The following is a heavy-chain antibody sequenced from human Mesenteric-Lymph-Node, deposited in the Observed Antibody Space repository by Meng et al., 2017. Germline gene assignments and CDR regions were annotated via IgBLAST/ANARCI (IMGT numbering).Heavy chain of an antibody. J-gene: IGHJ4*02. Sequence: QVQLEQYGPGPVDPSQTRSLTCASSGYIVSSISAAWHWIRQSPAGGLEWLGRTYYRSNWYHEYAVSVKSRLSIIPDTPKNQFSLQRNSMTPEDTAVYYCARGINGGCGDWGQGTLVTVSS. D-gene: IGHD4-23*01. V-gene: IGHV6-1*01. CDR3: ARGINGGCGD. CDR1: GYIVSSISAA. CDR2: TYYRSNWYH.